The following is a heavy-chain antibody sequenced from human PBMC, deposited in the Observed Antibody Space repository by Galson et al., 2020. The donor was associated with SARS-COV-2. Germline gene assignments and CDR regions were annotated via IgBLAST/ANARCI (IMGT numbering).Heavy chain of an antibody. J-gene: IGHJ4*02. CDR2: IFYDGNYK. CDR1: GFTFSNYG. V-gene: IGHV3-33*03. Sequence: GGSLRLSCAASGFTFSNYGMHWVRQAPGKGLEWVAVIFYDGNYKYYGDSVKGRFTISRDNSKHTVYLQMNSLTAEDTAVYYCAGREEDNKRMGLEHWGQGSLVTVSA. CDR3: AGREEDNKRMGLEH. D-gene: IGHD1-1*01.